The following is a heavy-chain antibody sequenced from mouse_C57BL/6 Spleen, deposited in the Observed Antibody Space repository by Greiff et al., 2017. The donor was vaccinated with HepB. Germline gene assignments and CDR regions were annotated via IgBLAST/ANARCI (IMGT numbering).Heavy chain of an antibody. Sequence: EVHLVESGGGLVQPGGSLKLSCAASGFTFSDYYMYWVRQTPEKRLEWVAYISNGGGSTYYPDTVKGRFTISRDNAKNTLYLQMSRLKSEDTAMYYCARRGYDYDYAMDYWGQGTSVTVSS. CDR2: ISNGGGST. V-gene: IGHV5-12*01. CDR1: GFTFSDYY. J-gene: IGHJ4*01. CDR3: ARRGYDYDYAMDY. D-gene: IGHD2-4*01.